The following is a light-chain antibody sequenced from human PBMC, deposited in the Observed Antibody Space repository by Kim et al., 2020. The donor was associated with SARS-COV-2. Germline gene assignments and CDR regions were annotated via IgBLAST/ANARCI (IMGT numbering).Light chain of an antibody. V-gene: IGKV1-39*01. CDR3: QQSHSPPYT. CDR1: QSIRNY. Sequence: SASVGDRVTITCRASQSIRNYLDWYQHKPGKPPKVLIYAASTLQSGVPSRFSGSGSGTDFTLTISSLQPEDFETYYCQQSHSPPYTFGQGTKLEI. CDR2: AAS. J-gene: IGKJ2*01.